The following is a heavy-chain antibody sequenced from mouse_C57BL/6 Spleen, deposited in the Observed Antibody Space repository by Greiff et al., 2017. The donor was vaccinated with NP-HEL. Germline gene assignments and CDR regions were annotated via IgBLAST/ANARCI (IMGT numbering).Heavy chain of an antibody. CDR1: GYAFSSSW. J-gene: IGHJ2*01. CDR3: ARSAYDYSYFDY. D-gene: IGHD2-4*01. V-gene: IGHV1-82*01. CDR2: IYPGDGDT. Sequence: LVESGPELVKPGASVKISCKASGYAFSSSWMNWVKQRPGKGLEWIGRIYPGDGDTNYNGKFKGKATLTADKSSSTAYMQLSSLTSEDSAVYFCARSAYDYSYFDYWGQGTTLTVSS.